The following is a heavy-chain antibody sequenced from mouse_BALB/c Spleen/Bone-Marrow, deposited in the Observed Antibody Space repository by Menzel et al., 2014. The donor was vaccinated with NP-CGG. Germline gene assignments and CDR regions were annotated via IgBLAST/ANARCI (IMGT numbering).Heavy chain of an antibody. J-gene: IGHJ2*01. CDR1: GFNIKDAY. V-gene: IGHV14-3*02. CDR3: ASLTGTFDY. CDR2: IDPASGNI. D-gene: IGHD4-1*01. Sequence: VQLQQSGTDLVKPGASVKLSCTASGFNIKDAYMHWVKQSPEQGLDWIGRIDPASGNIQYDPKFQGRAAITADTSSNTAYLQLSSLTSEDTAVYYCASLTGTFDYWGQGTPLTVSS.